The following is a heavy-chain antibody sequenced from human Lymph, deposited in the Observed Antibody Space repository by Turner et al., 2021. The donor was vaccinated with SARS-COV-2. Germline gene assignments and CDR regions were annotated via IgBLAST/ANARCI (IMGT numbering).Heavy chain of an antibody. CDR1: GFTVSSNY. CDR2: IYIGGTK. CDR3: ARDLGPLAFDI. J-gene: IGHJ3*02. V-gene: IGHV3-53*02. Sequence: EVQLVKTGGGLIQPGGSLRLSCAASGFTVSSNYMSWVRQAPGKGLEWGSVIYIGGTKYYADSVKGRFTISRYKSKNTLYLQMNSLRAEDTAVYYCARDLGPLAFDIWGQGTMVTVSS.